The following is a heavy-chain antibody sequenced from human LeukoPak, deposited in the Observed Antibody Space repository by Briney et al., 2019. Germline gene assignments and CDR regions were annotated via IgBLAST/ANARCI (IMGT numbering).Heavy chain of an antibody. J-gene: IGHJ3*02. CDR2: ISYSSSYI. CDR3: ARDLYCSSTSCTDAFDI. D-gene: IGHD2-2*01. V-gene: IGHV3-21*01. CDR1: GFTFSSCT. Sequence: GGSLRLSCAASGFTFSSCTMNWVRQAPGKGLEWVSSISYSSSYIYYADSVQGRFTISRDNAKNSLYLQMNTLRAEDTAVYYCARDLYCSSTSCTDAFDIWGQGTMVTASS.